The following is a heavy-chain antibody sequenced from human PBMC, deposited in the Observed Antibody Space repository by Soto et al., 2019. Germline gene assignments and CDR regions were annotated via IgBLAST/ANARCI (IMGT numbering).Heavy chain of an antibody. CDR2: IYHSGST. J-gene: IGHJ4*02. Sequence: SETLSLNCTVSGGSIRSSNWWRWVRQHTEKGLERIGEIYHSGSTNYNPNHKSPVTISIDKSKNQFSLKLSSVTAADTVVYYCARAVNGSSTWAFDYCGQQTLVPISS. V-gene: IGHV4-4*02. D-gene: IGHD6-13*01. CDR3: ARAVNGSSTWAFDY. CDR1: GGSIRSSNW.